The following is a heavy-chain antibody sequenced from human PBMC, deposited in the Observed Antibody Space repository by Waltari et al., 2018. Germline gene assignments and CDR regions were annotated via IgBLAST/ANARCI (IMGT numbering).Heavy chain of an antibody. CDR3: ARYVRPIYYMDV. V-gene: IGHV3-7*04. Sequence: EVQLVESGGGLVQPGGSLRLSCVASGFTFSSYFMSWLRQAPGKGLVWVANKKQDGSEKYYVDSVKGRFTISRDNAENSLSLQMNSLRAEDTAVYYCARYVRPIYYMDVWGKGTTVTVSS. CDR1: GFTFSSYF. J-gene: IGHJ6*03. CDR2: KKQDGSEK. D-gene: IGHD3-10*02.